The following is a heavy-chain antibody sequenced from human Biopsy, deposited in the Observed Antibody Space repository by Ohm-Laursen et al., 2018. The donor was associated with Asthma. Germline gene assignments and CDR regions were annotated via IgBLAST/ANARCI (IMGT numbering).Heavy chain of an antibody. J-gene: IGHJ4*02. CDR3: AKDFRGIAVAGDRGFDY. D-gene: IGHD6-19*01. Sequence: SLRLSCAASGFTFSSSAMSWVRQAPGKGLERVSAITCSGGTTYYADSVRGRFTISRDNSKSTLFLQMDSLSAEDTAVYYCAKDFRGIAVAGDRGFDYWGQGTLVTVSS. CDR2: ITCSGGTT. V-gene: IGHV3-23*01. CDR1: GFTFSSSA.